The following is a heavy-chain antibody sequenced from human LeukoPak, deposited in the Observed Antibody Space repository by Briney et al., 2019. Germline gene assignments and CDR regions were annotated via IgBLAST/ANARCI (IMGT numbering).Heavy chain of an antibody. CDR2: INHSGST. J-gene: IGHJ4*02. Sequence: PSETLSLTCAVYGGSFSGYYWSWIRQPPGKGLEWIGEINHSGSTNYNPSLESRVTISVDTSKNQFSLKLSSVTAADTAVYYCASRGIAAAGTIKTMTYYFDYWGQGTLVTVSS. CDR3: ASRGIAAAGTIKTMTYYFDY. D-gene: IGHD6-13*01. CDR1: GGSFSGYY. V-gene: IGHV4-34*01.